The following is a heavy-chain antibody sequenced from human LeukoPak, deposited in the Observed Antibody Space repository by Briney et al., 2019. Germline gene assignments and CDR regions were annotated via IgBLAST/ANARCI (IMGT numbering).Heavy chain of an antibody. Sequence: PGGSLRLSSAASGFTFSSYSMSWVRQAPGKGLEWVSSISGRGGRIDYADSVKGRFTISRDNSKNTLSLQMNSLAAEDTAVYYCAKNPRLEGWIYFDSWGQGILVTVSS. CDR2: ISGRGGRI. J-gene: IGHJ4*02. CDR3: AKNPRLEGWIYFDS. D-gene: IGHD1-1*01. CDR1: GFTFSSYS. V-gene: IGHV3-23*01.